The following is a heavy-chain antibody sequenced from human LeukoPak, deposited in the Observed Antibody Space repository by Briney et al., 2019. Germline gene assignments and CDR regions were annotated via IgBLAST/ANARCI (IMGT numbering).Heavy chain of an antibody. D-gene: IGHD3-22*01. Sequence: TGGSLRLSCAASGFTFSSYAMSWVRQAPGKGLEWVSAISGSGGSTYYADSVKGLFTISRDNSKNTLYLQMNSLRAEDTAVYYCAKDDLGDITMTTAYWGQGTLVTVSS. CDR3: AKDDLGDITMTTAY. J-gene: IGHJ4*02. V-gene: IGHV3-23*01. CDR1: GFTFSSYA. CDR2: ISGSGGST.